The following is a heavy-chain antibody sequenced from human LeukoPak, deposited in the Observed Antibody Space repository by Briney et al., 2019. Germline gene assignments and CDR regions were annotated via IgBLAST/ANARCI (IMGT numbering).Heavy chain of an antibody. V-gene: IGHV4-34*01. D-gene: IGHD3-10*01. J-gene: IGHJ5*02. CDR2: INHSGST. CDR3: ARRFYYGSGSYKGIWFDP. CDR1: GGSFSGYY. Sequence: SETLSLTCAVYGGSFSGYYWSWIRQPPGKGLEWIGEINHSGSTNYNPSLKSRVTISVDTSKNQFSLKLSSVTAAGTAVYYCARRFYYGSGSYKGIWFDPWGQGTLVTVSS.